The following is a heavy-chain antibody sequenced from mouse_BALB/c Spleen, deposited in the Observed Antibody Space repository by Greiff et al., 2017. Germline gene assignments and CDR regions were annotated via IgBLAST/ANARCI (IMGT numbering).Heavy chain of an antibody. J-gene: IGHJ3*01. CDR2: IDPENGDT. D-gene: IGHD1-2*01. CDR1: GFNIKDYY. Sequence: VQLQQSGAELVRSGASVKLSCTASGFNIKDYYMHWVKQRPEQGLEWIGWIDPENGDTEYAPKFTGKAQLTVDTSSSTAYMQFSSLTTEDSAIYYCARHGYGYPWFAYWGQGTLVTVSA. V-gene: IGHV14-4*02. CDR3: ARHGYGYPWFAY.